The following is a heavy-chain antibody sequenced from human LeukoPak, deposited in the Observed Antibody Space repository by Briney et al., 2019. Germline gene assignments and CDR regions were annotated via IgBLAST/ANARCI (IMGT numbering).Heavy chain of an antibody. V-gene: IGHV1-18*01. Sequence: ASVTVSCKASGYTFTSYGISWVRQAPGQGLEWMGWISAYNGNTNYAQKLQGRVTMTTDTSTSTAYMELRSLRSDDTAVYYCARATPSIYSSSWAYFQHWGQGTLVTVSS. CDR1: GYTFTSYG. J-gene: IGHJ1*01. CDR3: ARATPSIYSSSWAYFQH. CDR2: ISAYNGNT. D-gene: IGHD6-13*01.